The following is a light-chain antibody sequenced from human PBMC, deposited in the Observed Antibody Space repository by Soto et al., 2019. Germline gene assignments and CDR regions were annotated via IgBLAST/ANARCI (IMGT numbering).Light chain of an antibody. CDR3: TSYASTNTHVV. Sequence: QSALTQPASVSGSPGQSITISCTGTSSDVGGYNYVSWYQQHPGKAPKLMIFEVINRPSGVSNRFSGSKSGNTASLTISGLQAEDEADYYCTSYASTNTHVVFGGGTTLTVL. CDR1: SSDVGGYNY. J-gene: IGLJ2*01. V-gene: IGLV2-14*03. CDR2: EVI.